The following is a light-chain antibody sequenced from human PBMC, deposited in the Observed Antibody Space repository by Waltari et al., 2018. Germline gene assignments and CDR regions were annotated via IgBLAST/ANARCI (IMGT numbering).Light chain of an antibody. CDR3: QQYNSYSWT. Sequence: DIQMTQSPSTLSASVGDRVTITCRASQRISSWLAWSQQKPGKAPKLLIYDASSLESGVPSRFSGSGSGTEFTLTISSLQPDDFATYYCQQYNSYSWTFGQGTKVEIK. J-gene: IGKJ1*01. V-gene: IGKV1-5*01. CDR1: QRISSW. CDR2: DAS.